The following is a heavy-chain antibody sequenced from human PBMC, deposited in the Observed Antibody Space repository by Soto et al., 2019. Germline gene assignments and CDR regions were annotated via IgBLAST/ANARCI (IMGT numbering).Heavy chain of an antibody. J-gene: IGHJ3*02. Sequence: GGSLRLSCAASGFTFSSYSMNWVRQAPGKGLEWVSYISSSSSSTIYYADSVKGRFTISRDNAKNSLYLQMNSLRAEDTAVYYCAREAATVTENDAFDIWGQGTMVTVSS. V-gene: IGHV3-48*01. CDR1: GFTFSSYS. D-gene: IGHD4-17*01. CDR3: AREAATVTENDAFDI. CDR2: ISSSSSSTI.